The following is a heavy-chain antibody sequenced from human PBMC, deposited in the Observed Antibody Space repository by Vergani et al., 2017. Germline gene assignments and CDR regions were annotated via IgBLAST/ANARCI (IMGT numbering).Heavy chain of an antibody. CDR2: ISYDGNKK. CDR3: ARDSIKDYGDSVRDVP. Sequence: QVQLVESGGGEVQPGRSLRLSCSAAGFPFSDYGVHWVRQAPGKGLEWVSVISYDGNKKNYADSVKGRFTISRDNSKNTLYLEMNALRAEDTALYYCARDSIKDYGDSVRDVPWGQGTLVTVSS. V-gene: IGHV3-30*03. D-gene: IGHD4-17*01. CDR1: GFPFSDYG. J-gene: IGHJ5*02.